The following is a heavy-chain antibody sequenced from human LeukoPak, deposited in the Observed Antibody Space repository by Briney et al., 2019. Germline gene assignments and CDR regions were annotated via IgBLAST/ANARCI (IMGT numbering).Heavy chain of an antibody. CDR3: ARVQNGGLFDY. Sequence: SVKVSCKASGYTFTSYGISWVRQAPGQGLEWMGRIIPILGIANYAQKFQGRVTITADKSTSTAYMEPSSLRSEDTAVYYCARVQNGGLFDYWGQGTLVTVSS. CDR2: IIPILGIA. V-gene: IGHV1-69*04. D-gene: IGHD1-1*01. CDR1: GYTFTSYG. J-gene: IGHJ4*02.